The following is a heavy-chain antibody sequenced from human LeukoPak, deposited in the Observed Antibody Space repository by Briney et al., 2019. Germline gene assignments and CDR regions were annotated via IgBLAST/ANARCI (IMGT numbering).Heavy chain of an antibody. CDR1: GFTFSSYW. CDR3: AKLYQPDY. V-gene: IGHV3-21*01. CDR2: ISSSSNYI. J-gene: IGHJ4*02. D-gene: IGHD3-16*02. Sequence: GGSLRLSCAASGFTFSSYWMSWVRQAPGKGLEWVSIISSSSNYIYYADSVKGRFTISRDNAKNTLYLQMNSLRAEDTAVYYCAKLYQPDYWGQGTLVTVSS.